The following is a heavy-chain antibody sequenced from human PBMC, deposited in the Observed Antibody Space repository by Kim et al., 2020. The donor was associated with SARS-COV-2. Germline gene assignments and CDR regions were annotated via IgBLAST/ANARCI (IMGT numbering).Heavy chain of an antibody. V-gene: IGHV3-48*04. CDR1: GFTFSSYS. CDR2: ITSSSSTI. J-gene: IGHJ2*01. Sequence: GGSLRLSCAASGFTFSSYSMNWVRQAPGKGLEWFSYITSSSSTIYYADSVKGRFTISRDNAKNSLYLQMNSLRAEDTAVYYCARDVGWGSSWYFDLWGRGTLVTVSS. CDR3: ARDVGWGSSWYFDL. D-gene: IGHD7-27*01.